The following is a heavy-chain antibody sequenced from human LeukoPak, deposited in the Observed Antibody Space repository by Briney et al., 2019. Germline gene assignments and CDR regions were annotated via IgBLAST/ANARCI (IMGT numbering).Heavy chain of an antibody. Sequence: SETLSLTCTVSGGSISSSSYYWGWIRQPPGKGLEWIGSIYYSGSTYYNPSLKSRVTISVDTSKNQFSLKLSSVTAADTAVYYCGGFGGYDLGPGDAFDIWGQGTMVTVSS. CDR2: IYYSGST. CDR3: GGFGGYDLGPGDAFDI. CDR1: GGSISSSSYY. D-gene: IGHD5-12*01. V-gene: IGHV4-39*01. J-gene: IGHJ3*02.